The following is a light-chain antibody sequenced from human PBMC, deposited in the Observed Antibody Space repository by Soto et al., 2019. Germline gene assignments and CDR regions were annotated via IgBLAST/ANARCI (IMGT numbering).Light chain of an antibody. Sequence: EIVLTQSPGTLALSPGERATLSCRASQSVNSRLAWYQHKPGQAPRLLISGASNRASGIPARFSAWGSGTDFTLTISSLQPEDFATYYCQQSYSTPRTFGQGTKVEIK. J-gene: IGKJ1*01. V-gene: IGKV3-11*01. CDR1: QSVNSR. CDR2: GAS. CDR3: QQSYSTPRT.